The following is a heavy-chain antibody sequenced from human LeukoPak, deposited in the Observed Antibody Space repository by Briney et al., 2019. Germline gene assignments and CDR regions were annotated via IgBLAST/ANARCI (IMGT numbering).Heavy chain of an antibody. CDR3: ARDGYSRFDP. D-gene: IGHD6-13*01. CDR2: ISSSGSTI. Sequence: PGGSLRLSCAASGFTFSSYEMNWVRQAPGKGLEWVSYISSSGSTIYYADSVEGRFTISRDNAKNSLYLQMNSLRAEDTAVYYCARDGYSRFDPWGQGTLVTVSS. V-gene: IGHV3-48*03. CDR1: GFTFSSYE. J-gene: IGHJ5*02.